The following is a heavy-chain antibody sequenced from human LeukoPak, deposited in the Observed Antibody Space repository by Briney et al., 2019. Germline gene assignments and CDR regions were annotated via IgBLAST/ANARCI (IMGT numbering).Heavy chain of an antibody. CDR3: AKLLSTTNNFYYYYMDV. Sequence: PGGSLRLSCAASGFTFSSYAMSWVRQAPGKGLEWVSAISGSGGSTYYADSVKGRFTISRDNSKNTLYLQMNSLGAEDTAVYYCAKLLSTTNNFYYYYMDVWGKGTTVTVSS. CDR1: GFTFSSYA. J-gene: IGHJ6*03. CDR2: ISGSGGST. D-gene: IGHD3-16*02. V-gene: IGHV3-23*01.